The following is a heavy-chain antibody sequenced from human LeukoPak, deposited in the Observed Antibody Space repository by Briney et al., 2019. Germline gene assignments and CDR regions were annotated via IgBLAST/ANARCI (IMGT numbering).Heavy chain of an antibody. J-gene: IGHJ4*02. V-gene: IGHV1-8*01. CDR1: GYTFTSYD. CDR2: MNPNSGNT. Sequence: ATVKVSCKASGYTFTSYDINWVRQATGQGLEWMGWMNPNSGNTGYAQKFQGRVTMTRNTSISTAYMELSSLRSGDTAVYYCARDLAGYYGSGSGGGYWGQGTLVTVSS. CDR3: ARDLAGYYGSGSGGGY. D-gene: IGHD3-10*01.